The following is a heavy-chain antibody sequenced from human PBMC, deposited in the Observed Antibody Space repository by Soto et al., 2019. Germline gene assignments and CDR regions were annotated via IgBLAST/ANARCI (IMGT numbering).Heavy chain of an antibody. CDR2: INAGNGNT. Sequence: GASVKVSCKASGYTFTSYAMHWVRQAPGQRLEWMGWINAGNGNTKYSQKFQGRVTITRDTSASTAYLQWSSLKASDTAMYYCAKLLYYDTRKNKEDLYNYYGMDVWGQGTTVTVSS. CDR3: AKLLYYDTRKNKEDLYNYYGMDV. CDR1: GYTFTSYA. J-gene: IGHJ6*02. D-gene: IGHD3-22*01. V-gene: IGHV1-3*01.